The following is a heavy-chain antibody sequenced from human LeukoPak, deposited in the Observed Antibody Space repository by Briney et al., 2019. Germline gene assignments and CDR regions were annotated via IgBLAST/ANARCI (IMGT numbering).Heavy chain of an antibody. J-gene: IGHJ4*02. D-gene: IGHD1-14*01. CDR2: ISGSGGST. Sequence: GGSLRLSCAASGFTFSSYAMSWVRQAPGKELEWVSAISGSGGSTYYADSVKGRFTISRDNSKNTLYLQMNSLRAEDTAVYYCAKDKGAVTGTFDYWGQGTLVTVSS. V-gene: IGHV3-23*01. CDR1: GFTFSSYA. CDR3: AKDKGAVTGTFDY.